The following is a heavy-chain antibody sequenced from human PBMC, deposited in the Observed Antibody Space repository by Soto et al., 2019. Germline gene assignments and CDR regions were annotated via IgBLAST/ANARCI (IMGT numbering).Heavy chain of an antibody. D-gene: IGHD3-10*01. V-gene: IGHV1-2*02. CDR2: INPNSGGT. CDR1: GYTFTGYY. J-gene: IGHJ4*02. Sequence: QVQLVQSGAEVKKPGASVKVSCKASGYTFTGYYMHWVRQAPGQGLEWMGWINPNSGGTNYAQKFQGRVTMTRDTPISTAYMELSRLRSDDTAVYYCATGDEGWFGELGGLDYWGQGTLVTVSS. CDR3: ATGDEGWFGELGGLDY.